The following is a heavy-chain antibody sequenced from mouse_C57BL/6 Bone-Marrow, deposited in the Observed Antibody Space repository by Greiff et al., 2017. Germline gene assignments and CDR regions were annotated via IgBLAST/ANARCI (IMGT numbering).Heavy chain of an antibody. CDR2: IDPSDSYT. J-gene: IGHJ4*01. D-gene: IGHD1-1*01. CDR1: GYTFTSYW. V-gene: IGHV1-50*01. Sequence: VQLQQPGAELVKPGASVKLSCKASGYTFTSYWMQWVKQRPGQGLEWIGEIDPSDSYTNYNQKFKGKATLTVDTSSSTAYMQLSSLTSEDSAVYYCARSITTVVARMDYWGQGTSVTVSS. CDR3: ARSITTVVARMDY.